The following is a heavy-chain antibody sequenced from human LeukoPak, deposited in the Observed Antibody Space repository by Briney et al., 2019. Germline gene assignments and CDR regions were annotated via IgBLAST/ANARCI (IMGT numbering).Heavy chain of an antibody. CDR2: IYSGGST. CDR3: ASGHYSRTCDY. J-gene: IGHJ4*02. V-gene: IGHV3-53*01. Sequence: GGSLRLSCAASGFTVSSNYMSWVRQAPGKGLEWVSVIYSGGSTYYADSVKGRFTISRDNSKNTLYLQMNSLRAEDTAVYYCASGHYSRTCDYWGRGTLVTVSS. CDR1: GFTVSSNY. D-gene: IGHD6-13*01.